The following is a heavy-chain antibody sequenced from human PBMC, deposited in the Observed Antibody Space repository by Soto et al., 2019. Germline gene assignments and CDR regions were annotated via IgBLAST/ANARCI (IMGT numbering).Heavy chain of an antibody. CDR1: GFTFDDYA. V-gene: IGHV3-9*01. Sequence: EVQLVESGGDLVQPGRSLRLSCTASGFTFDDYAMHWVRQAPGKGLEWVSTINWNGANITYADSVKGRFTMSRVNAKNSLFLQMTSLRAEDTAFYYCVKDRSQVTTRAFHIWGQGTVVTVSS. J-gene: IGHJ3*02. CDR3: VKDRSQVTTRAFHI. CDR2: INWNGANI. D-gene: IGHD1-1*01.